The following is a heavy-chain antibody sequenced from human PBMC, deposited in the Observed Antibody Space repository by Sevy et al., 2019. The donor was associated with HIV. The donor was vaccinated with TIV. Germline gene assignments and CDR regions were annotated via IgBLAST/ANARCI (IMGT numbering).Heavy chain of an antibody. V-gene: IGHV4-39*01. CDR2: ISYTGST. J-gene: IGHJ5*02. CDR3: ARHEYGDYVGWFDP. D-gene: IGHD4-17*01. CDR1: GGSISSTTNY. Sequence: SETLSLTCTVSGGSISSTTNYWDWIRQPPGKGLEWIATISYTGSTYYNPSLENRLTVSVDTSKNQFALKLGSMTAADTAVYYCARHEYGDYVGWFDPWGQGTLVTASS.